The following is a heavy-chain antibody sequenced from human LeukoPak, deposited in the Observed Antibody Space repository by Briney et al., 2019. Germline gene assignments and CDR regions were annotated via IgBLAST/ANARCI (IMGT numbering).Heavy chain of an antibody. Sequence: ASVKVSCKASGGTFSSYAISWVRQAPGQGLEWMGRIIPIFGTANYAQKFQGRVTITTDESTSTAYMELNSLRAEDTAVYYCAKEVYDSSGYNFYYWGQGTLVTVSS. CDR1: GGTFSSYA. J-gene: IGHJ4*02. CDR2: IIPIFGTA. D-gene: IGHD3-22*01. V-gene: IGHV1-69*05. CDR3: AKEVYDSSGYNFYY.